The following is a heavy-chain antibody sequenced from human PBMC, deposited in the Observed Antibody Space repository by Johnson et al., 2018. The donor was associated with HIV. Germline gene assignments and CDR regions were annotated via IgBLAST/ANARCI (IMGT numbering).Heavy chain of an antibody. V-gene: IGHV3-30*04. D-gene: IGHD2-2*01. CDR2: VSFDGSNK. Sequence: QVHLVESGGGVVRPGRSLRLSCTASGFTFSNYPMHWVRQAPGKGLEWVAVVSFDGSNKYYADSVKGRFTISRDNSKNTLYLQMNSLRAEDTAVYYCARDGGCSSTSCSDAFDIWGQGTLVTVSS. J-gene: IGHJ3*02. CDR1: GFTFSNYP. CDR3: ARDGGCSSTSCSDAFDI.